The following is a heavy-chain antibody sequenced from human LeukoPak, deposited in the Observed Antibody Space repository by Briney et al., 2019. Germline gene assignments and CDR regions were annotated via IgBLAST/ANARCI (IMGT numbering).Heavy chain of an antibody. CDR1: GFSFRSFW. D-gene: IGHD3-10*01. CDR3: ARVLWFGGIYYFDY. V-gene: IGHV3-7*04. J-gene: IGHJ4*02. CDR2: IKEDGSDK. Sequence: GGSLRLSCAASGFSFRSFWMSWVRQAPGKGLEWVASIKEDGSDKYYVESVKGRFTISRENARNSLYLQMNRLRAEDTAVYYCARVLWFGGIYYFDYGGQGTLVTVSS.